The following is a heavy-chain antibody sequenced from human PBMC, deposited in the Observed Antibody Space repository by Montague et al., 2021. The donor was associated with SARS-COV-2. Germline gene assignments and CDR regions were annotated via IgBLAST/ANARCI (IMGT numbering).Heavy chain of an antibody. J-gene: IGHJ4*02. V-gene: IGHV4-61*02. D-gene: IGHD2-21*01. CDR1: GGSISSGSYY. Sequence: TLSLTCTVSGGSISSGSYYWSWIRQPAGKGLEWIGSIHTSGSTNYNPSLKSRVTISVDTSKNQFSLKLSSVTAADTAVYYCARVVGFDFDDWGQGTLVTVSS. CDR3: ARVVGFDFDD. CDR2: IHTSGST.